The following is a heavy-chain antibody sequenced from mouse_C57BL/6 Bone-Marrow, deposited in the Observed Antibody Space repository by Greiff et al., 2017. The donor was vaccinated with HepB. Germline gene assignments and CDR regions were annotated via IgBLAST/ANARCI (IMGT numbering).Heavy chain of an antibody. D-gene: IGHD1-1*01. CDR2: IYPGDGDT. J-gene: IGHJ1*03. V-gene: IGHV1-80*01. Sequence: VKLQQSGAELVKPGASVKISCKASGYAFSSYWMNWVKQRPGKGLEWIGQIYPGDGDTNYNGKFKGKATLTADKSSSTAYMQLRSLTSEDSAVYFCARWGSSTYWYFDVWGTGTTVTVSS. CDR1: GYAFSSYW. CDR3: ARWGSSTYWYFDV.